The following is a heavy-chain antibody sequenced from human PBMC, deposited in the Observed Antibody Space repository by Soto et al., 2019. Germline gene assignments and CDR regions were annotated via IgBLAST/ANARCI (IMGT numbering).Heavy chain of an antibody. D-gene: IGHD1-26*01. CDR2: ISSSGSTI. CDR3: ARDSGSYRARFDY. CDR1: GFTFSDYY. J-gene: IGHJ4*02. Sequence: PGGSLRLSCAASGFTFSDYYMSWIRQAPGKGLEWVSYISSSGSTIYYADSVKGRFTISRDNAKNSLYLQMNSLRAEDTAVYYWARDSGSYRARFDYWGQGTLVTVSS. V-gene: IGHV3-11*01.